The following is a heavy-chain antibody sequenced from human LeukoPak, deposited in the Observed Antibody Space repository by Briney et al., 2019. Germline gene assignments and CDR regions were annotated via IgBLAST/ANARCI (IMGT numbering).Heavy chain of an antibody. CDR3: AKRPSAYCFEGGCYFTY. V-gene: IGHV3-23*01. Sequence: PGGSLRLSCAASEFTFSNFAMSWVRQAPGKGLEWVSFIRGGGAGRLYADSVKGRFTISRDNAKDTLYLQMNTLRAEDTAVYYCAKRPSAYCFEGGCYFTYWGQGTLVIVSS. CDR1: EFTFSNFA. D-gene: IGHD2-21*01. J-gene: IGHJ4*02. CDR2: IRGGGAGR.